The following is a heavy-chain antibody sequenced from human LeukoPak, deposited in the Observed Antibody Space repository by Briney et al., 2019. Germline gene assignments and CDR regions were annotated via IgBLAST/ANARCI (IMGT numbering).Heavy chain of an antibody. CDR3: AGVGATTIDY. D-gene: IGHD1-26*01. V-gene: IGHV3-7*01. CDR1: GFIFSTYW. J-gene: IGHJ4*02. CDR2: INRDGSEK. Sequence: GGSLRLSCAASGFIFSTYWMSWVRQTPEKGLEWVAKINRDGSEKYYVDSVKGRFTISRENAQNSLYLQMNSLRAEDTAVYYCAGVGATTIDYWGQGVLVTVSS.